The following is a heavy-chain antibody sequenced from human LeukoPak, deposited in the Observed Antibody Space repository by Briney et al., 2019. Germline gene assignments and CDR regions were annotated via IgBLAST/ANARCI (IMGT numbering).Heavy chain of an antibody. D-gene: IGHD7-27*01. J-gene: IGHJ4*02. V-gene: IGHV3-21*01. CDR1: GFTFNTYT. CDR3: ARDKRTGDSYFDS. Sequence: GGSLRLSCAASGFTFNTYTMNWVRQAPGKGLEWVSSITASSTAIYSADSVKGRFTIARDNAKNFLYLQMNSLRAEDTAVYYCARDKRTGDSYFDSWGQGTLVTVSS. CDR2: ITASSTAI.